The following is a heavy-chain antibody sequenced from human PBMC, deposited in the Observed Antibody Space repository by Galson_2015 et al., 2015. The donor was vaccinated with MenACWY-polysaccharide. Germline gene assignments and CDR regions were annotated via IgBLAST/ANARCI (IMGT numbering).Heavy chain of an antibody. CDR3: ARESKQLPSPYSYYFLMDV. J-gene: IGHJ6*03. D-gene: IGHD1-26*01. CDR2: TYYRSKWNN. Sequence: CAISGDSVSSDSAAWNWIRESPSRDLEWLGRTYYRSKWNNDYAVSVKGRITITPDTSNNQVSLQLLSVTPEDTGIYFCARESKQLPSPYSYYFLMDVWGKGTAVIVSS. V-gene: IGHV6-1*01. CDR1: GDSVSSDSAA.